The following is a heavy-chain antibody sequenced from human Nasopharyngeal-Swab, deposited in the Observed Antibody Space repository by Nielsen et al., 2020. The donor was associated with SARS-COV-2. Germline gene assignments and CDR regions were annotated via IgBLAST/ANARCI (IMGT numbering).Heavy chain of an antibody. CDR2: ISSSGSYM. D-gene: IGHD2-2*01. CDR1: GFTFSDST. Sequence: GESLKISCAASGFTFSDSTMNWVRQAPGQGLEWVSSISSSGSYMYYTDSVKGRFTMSRDNAKNSLYLQMNSLRAEDTAVYYCASDSRYWGQGTLVTVSS. V-gene: IGHV3-21*01. CDR3: ASDSRY. J-gene: IGHJ4*02.